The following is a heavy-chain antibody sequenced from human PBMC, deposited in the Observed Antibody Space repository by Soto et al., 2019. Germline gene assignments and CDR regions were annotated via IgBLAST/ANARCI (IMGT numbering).Heavy chain of an antibody. D-gene: IGHD6-13*01. J-gene: IGHJ6*02. CDR2: IYYSGST. CDR1: GGSISSSSYY. V-gene: IGHV4-39*01. CDR3: ARHGESSSWYYSSYYYYGMDV. Sequence: SETLSLTCTVSGGSISSSSYYWGWIRQPPGKGLEWIGSIYYSGSTYYNPSLKSRVTISVDTSKNQFSLKLSSVTAADTAVYYCARHGESSSWYYSSYYYYGMDVWGQGTTVTAP.